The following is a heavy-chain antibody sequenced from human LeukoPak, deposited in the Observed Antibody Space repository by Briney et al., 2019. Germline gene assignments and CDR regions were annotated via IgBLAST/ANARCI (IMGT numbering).Heavy chain of an antibody. CDR3: ANLLALSVDY. CDR1: GFTFDDYA. J-gene: IGHJ4*02. CDR2: ISWNSDNI. Sequence: PGGSLRLSCAPSGFTFDDYAMHWVRQAPGKGLEWVSGISWNSDNIGYADSVKGRFTISRDNSKNTLYLQMNSLRAEDTAVYYCANLLALSVDYWGQGTLVTVSS. V-gene: IGHV3-9*01. D-gene: IGHD2/OR15-2a*01.